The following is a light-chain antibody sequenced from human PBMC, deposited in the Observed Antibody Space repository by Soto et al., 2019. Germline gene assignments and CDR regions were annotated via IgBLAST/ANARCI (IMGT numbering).Light chain of an antibody. CDR2: EAA. Sequence: EIVVTQSRATLALSPGGRATLSCRASQSVSSYLAWYQQKPGQAPRLLIYEAANSATGIPARFSGSGSGTDFTLTISSLEPADFAVYYCQQRSNWPPLTFGGGTKVDIK. CDR3: QQRSNWPPLT. V-gene: IGKV3-11*01. CDR1: QSVSSY. J-gene: IGKJ4*01.